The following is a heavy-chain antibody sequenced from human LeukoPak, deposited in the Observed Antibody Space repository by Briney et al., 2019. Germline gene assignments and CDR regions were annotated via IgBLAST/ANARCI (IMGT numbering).Heavy chain of an antibody. CDR1: GGSISSYY. D-gene: IGHD6-13*01. Sequence: PSENLSLTCPVSGGSISSYYWSWIRQPPGKGLEWIGYIYYSGSTNYNPSLKSRVTISVDTSKNQFPLKLSSVTAADTAVYYCAREAAYYGMDVWGKGTTVTVSS. J-gene: IGHJ6*04. V-gene: IGHV4-59*01. CDR2: IYYSGST. CDR3: AREAAYYGMDV.